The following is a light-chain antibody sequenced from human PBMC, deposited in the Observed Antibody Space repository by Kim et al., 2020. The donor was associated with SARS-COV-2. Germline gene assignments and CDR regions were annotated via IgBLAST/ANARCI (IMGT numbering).Light chain of an antibody. V-gene: IGKV3-20*01. Sequence: SPGERATRSCRASQSGSSSYLAWYQQKPGQAPRLLIYGASSRATGIPDRFSGSGSGTDFTLTISRLEPEDFAVYYCQQYGSSLLTFGGGTKVDIK. CDR1: QSGSSSY. J-gene: IGKJ4*01. CDR2: GAS. CDR3: QQYGSSLLT.